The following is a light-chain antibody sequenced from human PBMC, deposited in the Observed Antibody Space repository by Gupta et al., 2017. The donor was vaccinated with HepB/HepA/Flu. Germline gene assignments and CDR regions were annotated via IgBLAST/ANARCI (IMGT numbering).Light chain of an antibody. CDR1: SSNIGSNT. CDR2: SNN. Sequence: QSVLTQPPSASWTPGQRVTIPCSGSSSNIGSNTVNWYQPLPGTAPKLLIYSNNQRPSRVPDRFSGSKSGTSASLAISGLQSEDEADYYCAAWDDSLKDWVFGGGTKLTVL. J-gene: IGLJ3*02. CDR3: AAWDDSLKDWV. V-gene: IGLV1-44*01.